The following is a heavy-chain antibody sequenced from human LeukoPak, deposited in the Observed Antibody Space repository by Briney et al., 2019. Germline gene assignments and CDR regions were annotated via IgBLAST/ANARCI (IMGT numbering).Heavy chain of an antibody. J-gene: IGHJ4*02. CDR1: GFTFSSYA. CDR2: ISGSGGST. CDR3: AKGKEWLLQMEDY. V-gene: IGHV3-23*01. Sequence: HPGGSLRLSCAASGFTFSSYAMSWVRQAPGKGLEWVSAISGSGGSTYYADSVKGRFTISRDNSKNTLYLQMNSLRAEDTAVYYCAKGKEWLLQMEDYWGQGTLVTVSS. D-gene: IGHD3-3*01.